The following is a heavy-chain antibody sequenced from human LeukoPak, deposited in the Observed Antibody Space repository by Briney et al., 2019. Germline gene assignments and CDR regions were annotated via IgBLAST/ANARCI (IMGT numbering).Heavy chain of an antibody. CDR1: GGSISSYY. D-gene: IGHD3-3*01. Sequence: SETLSLTCTVSGGSISSYYWSWIRQPPGKGLEWIGYIYYSGSTNYNPPLKSRVTISVDTSKNQFSLKLSSVTAADTAVYYCARLATDYDFWSGYYTGQTTHYYYYMDVWGKGTTVTVSS. CDR3: ARLATDYDFWSGYYTGQTTHYYYYMDV. CDR2: IYYSGST. J-gene: IGHJ6*03. V-gene: IGHV4-59*08.